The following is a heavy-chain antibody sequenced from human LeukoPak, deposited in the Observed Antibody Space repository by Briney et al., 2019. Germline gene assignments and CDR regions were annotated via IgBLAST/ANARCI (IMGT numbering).Heavy chain of an antibody. V-gene: IGHV4-30-2*01. J-gene: IGHJ4*02. CDR2: IYHSGST. CDR1: GGSISSGGYS. CDR3: ARVSERWYNNYFDY. Sequence: PSETLSLTCAVSGGSISSGGYSWSWIRQPPGKGLEWIGYIYHSGSTYYNPSLKSRVTISVDRSKNQFSLKLSSVTAADTAVYYCARVSERWYNNYFDYWGQGTLVTVSS. D-gene: IGHD1-1*01.